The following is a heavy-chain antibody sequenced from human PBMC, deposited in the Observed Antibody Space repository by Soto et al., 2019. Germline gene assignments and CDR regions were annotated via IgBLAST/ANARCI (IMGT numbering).Heavy chain of an antibody. Sequence: GASVKVSCKASGYTFTSYAMHWVRQAPGQRLEWMGWINAGNGNTKYSQKFQGRVTITRDTSASTAYMELSSLRSEDTAVYYCESEYSSGGSCPLYYGMDVWGQGTTVTVSS. CDR3: ESEYSSGGSCPLYYGMDV. CDR2: INAGNGNT. D-gene: IGHD2-15*01. CDR1: GYTFTSYA. V-gene: IGHV1-3*01. J-gene: IGHJ6*02.